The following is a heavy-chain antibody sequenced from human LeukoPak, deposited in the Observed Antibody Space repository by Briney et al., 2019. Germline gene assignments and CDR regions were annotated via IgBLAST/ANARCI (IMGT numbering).Heavy chain of an antibody. V-gene: IGHV3-23*01. CDR1: GFTFSSYA. CDR2: ISGSGGST. D-gene: IGHD2-2*02. CDR3: AKGYCSSTSCYKLDY. J-gene: IGHJ4*02. Sequence: GGSLRLSCAASGFTFSSYAMSWVRQAPGKGLEWVSAISGSGGSTYYADSVKGRFTISRDNSKNTLYLQMNSLRAEDTAVYYCAKGYCSSTSCYKLDYWGRGTLVTVSS.